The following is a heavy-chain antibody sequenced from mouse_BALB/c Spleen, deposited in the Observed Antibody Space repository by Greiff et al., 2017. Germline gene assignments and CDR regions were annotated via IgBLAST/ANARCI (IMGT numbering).Heavy chain of an antibody. D-gene: IGHD2-3*01. V-gene: IGHV3-2*02. J-gene: IGHJ3*01. CDR2: ISYSGST. Sequence: EVMLVESGPGLVKPSQSLSLTCTVTGYSITSDYAWNWIRQFPGNKLEWMGYISYSGSTSYNPSLKSRISITRDTSKNQFFLQLNSVTTEDTATYYCARYIYDGYYDWFAYWGQGTLVTVSA. CDR3: ARYIYDGYYDWFAY. CDR1: GYSITSDYA.